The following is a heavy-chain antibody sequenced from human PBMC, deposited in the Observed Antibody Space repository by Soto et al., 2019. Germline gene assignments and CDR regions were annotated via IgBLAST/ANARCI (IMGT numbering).Heavy chain of an antibody. CDR3: ARVRALVVVPAAPFWFDP. V-gene: IGHV1-69*01. CDR2: IIPIFGTA. Sequence: SVKVSCKASGGTFSSYAIIWVRQAPGQGLEWMGGIIPIFGTANYAQKFQCRVTITADESTSTAYMELSSLRSEDTAVYYCARVRALVVVPAAPFWFDPWGQGTLVTVSS. CDR1: GGTFSSYA. J-gene: IGHJ5*02. D-gene: IGHD2-2*01.